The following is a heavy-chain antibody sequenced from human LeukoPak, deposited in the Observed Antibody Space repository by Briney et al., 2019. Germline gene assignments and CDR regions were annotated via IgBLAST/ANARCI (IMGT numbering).Heavy chain of an antibody. CDR2: ISSNGGST. J-gene: IGHJ4*02. CDR1: GFTFSSYA. V-gene: IGHV3-64*01. CDR3: ARDPEGALDY. Sequence: GGSLRLSCAASGFTFSSYAMHWVRQAPGKGLEYVSAISSNGGSTYYANSVKGRFTISRDNSKNTLYLQMGSPRAEDMAVYYCARDPEGALDYWGQGTLVTVSS. D-gene: IGHD1-26*01.